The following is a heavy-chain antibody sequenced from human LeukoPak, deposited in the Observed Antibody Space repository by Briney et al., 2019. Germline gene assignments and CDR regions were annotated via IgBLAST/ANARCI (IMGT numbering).Heavy chain of an antibody. CDR1: GGTFSSYA. CDR2: IIPIFGTA. V-gene: IGHV1-69*05. D-gene: IGHD3-22*01. Sequence: GASVKVSCKASGGTFSSYAISWVRQAPGQGLEWMGGIIPIFGTANYAQKFQGRVTITTDESTSTAYMELSSLRSEDTAVYYCASSGSRVGYWEDYFDYWGQGTLVTVFS. CDR3: ASSGSRVGYWEDYFDY. J-gene: IGHJ4*02.